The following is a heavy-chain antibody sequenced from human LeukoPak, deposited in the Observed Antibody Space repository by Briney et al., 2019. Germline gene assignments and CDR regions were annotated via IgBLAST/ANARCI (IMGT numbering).Heavy chain of an antibody. CDR1: GGSISSYY. D-gene: IGHD6-6*01. Sequence: SETLSLTCTVSGGSISSYYWSWIRQPPGKGLEWIGYIYYSGSTNYNPSLRGRVTMFVDMSKNQFSLRLSSVTAADAAVYYCARHRAYSSSSPFDYWGQGTLVTVSS. CDR2: IYYSGST. CDR3: ARHRAYSSSSPFDY. V-gene: IGHV4-59*08. J-gene: IGHJ4*02.